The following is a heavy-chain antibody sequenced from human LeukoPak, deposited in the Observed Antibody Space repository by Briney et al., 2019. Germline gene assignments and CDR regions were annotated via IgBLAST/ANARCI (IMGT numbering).Heavy chain of an antibody. CDR3: ARDRGVAAAVTFDY. V-gene: IGHV4-39*07. D-gene: IGHD6-13*01. CDR1: GGSISSSSYS. J-gene: IGHJ4*02. Sequence: PSEALSLTCTVSGGSISSSSYSWVWIRQPAGKGLEWIGSMYYSGGTYYNPSLKSRVTYSVDTSKNQFSLKLNSVTAADTAVYYCARDRGVAAAVTFDYWGQGTLVTVSS. CDR2: MYYSGGT.